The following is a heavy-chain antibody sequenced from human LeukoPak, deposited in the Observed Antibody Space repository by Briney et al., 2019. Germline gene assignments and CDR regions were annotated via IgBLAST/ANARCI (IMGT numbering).Heavy chain of an antibody. CDR1: GYSISSVYY. CDR2: IYHSGST. V-gene: IGHV4-38-2*02. J-gene: IGHJ3*02. Sequence: SETLSLTCTVSGYSISSVYYWGWIRQPPGKGLEWIWSIYHSGSTYYSPSLKSRVIISVDTSKNQFSLKLSSVIAADTSVYYCASYYFYDSNAFDSWGQGTMVTVSS. CDR3: ASYYFYDSNAFDS. D-gene: IGHD3-22*01.